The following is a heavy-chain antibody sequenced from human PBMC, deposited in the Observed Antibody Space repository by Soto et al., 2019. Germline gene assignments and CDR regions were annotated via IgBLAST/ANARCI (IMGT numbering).Heavy chain of an antibody. V-gene: IGHV3-53*01. Sequence: EVQLVESGGGLIQPGGSLRLSCAASGFTFSSNDMNWVRQAPGKGLEWVSLIYSGGSTYYADSVKSRFTISRDNSKNTLYLQMSSLGAEDTAVYYCATRPLLPGAPWGQGTMVTVSS. CDR2: IYSGGST. J-gene: IGHJ3*01. CDR1: GFTFSSND. CDR3: ATRPLLPGAP. D-gene: IGHD3-22*01.